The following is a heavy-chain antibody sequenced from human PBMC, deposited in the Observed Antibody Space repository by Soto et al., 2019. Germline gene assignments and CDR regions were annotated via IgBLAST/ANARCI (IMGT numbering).Heavy chain of an antibody. CDR2: INSDGSST. Sequence: PGGSLRLSCAASGSTFISYWMHWVRQAPGKGLVWVSRINSDGSSTSYADSVKGRFTISRDNAKNTLYLQMNSLRAEDTAVYYCARDPNDYGDYVSYWGQGTLVTVSS. CDR3: ARDPNDYGDYVSY. V-gene: IGHV3-74*01. D-gene: IGHD4-17*01. CDR1: GSTFISYW. J-gene: IGHJ4*02.